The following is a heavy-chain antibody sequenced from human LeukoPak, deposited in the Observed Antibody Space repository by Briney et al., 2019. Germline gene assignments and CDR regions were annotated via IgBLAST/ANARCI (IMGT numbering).Heavy chain of an antibody. CDR3: ARERGSYYAYKWLDP. J-gene: IGHJ5*02. V-gene: IGHV4-30-4*02. D-gene: IGHD1-26*01. CDR2: IYYSGST. Sequence: PSETLSLTCTVSGVSISSGDYYWSWIRQPPGKGLEWIGYIYYSGSTYYNPSLKSRVTISVDTSKNQFSLKLSSVTAADTAVYYCARERGSYYAYKWLDPWGQGTVVTVSS. CDR1: GVSISSGDYY.